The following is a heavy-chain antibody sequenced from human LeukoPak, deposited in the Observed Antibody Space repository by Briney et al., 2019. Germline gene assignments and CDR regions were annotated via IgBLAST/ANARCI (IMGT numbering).Heavy chain of an antibody. Sequence: GGSLRLSCAASGFTFSSYSMNWVRQAPGKGLEWVSYISSSSSTIYYADSVKGRFTISRDNAKNSLYLQMNRLRAEDTAVYYCARGTVTTFQYYYYMDVWGKGTTVTVSS. D-gene: IGHD4-17*01. CDR1: GFTFSSYS. J-gene: IGHJ6*03. V-gene: IGHV3-48*01. CDR2: ISSSSSTI. CDR3: ARGTVTTFQYYYYMDV.